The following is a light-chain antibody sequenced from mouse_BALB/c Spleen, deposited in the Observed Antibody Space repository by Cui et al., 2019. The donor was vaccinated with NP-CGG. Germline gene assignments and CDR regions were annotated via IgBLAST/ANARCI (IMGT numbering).Light chain of an antibody. J-gene: IGLJ1*01. V-gene: IGLV1*01. CDR1: IGAVTTNNY. CDR2: GTN. Sequence: QAVVTQESALTTSPGKTVTLTCRSSIGAVTTNNYANWVQEKPDHLFPGLIGGTNNRAPGVPARFSGSLIGDKAALTITGAQTEDEAIYFCALWYSNHWVFGGGTKLTVL. CDR3: ALWYSNHWV.